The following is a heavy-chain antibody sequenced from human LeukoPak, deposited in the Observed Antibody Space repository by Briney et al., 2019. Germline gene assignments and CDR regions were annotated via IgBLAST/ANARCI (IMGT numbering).Heavy chain of an antibody. J-gene: IGHJ4*02. CDR3: AREKKLRYFDWLSRGYFDY. D-gene: IGHD3-9*01. Sequence: GGSLRLSCAASGFTFSSYSMNWVRQAPGKGLEWVSSISSSSYIYYADSVKGRFTISGDNAKNSLYLQMNSLRAEDTAVYYCAREKKLRYFDWLSRGYFDYWGQGTLVTVSS. V-gene: IGHV3-21*01. CDR2: ISSSSYI. CDR1: GFTFSSYS.